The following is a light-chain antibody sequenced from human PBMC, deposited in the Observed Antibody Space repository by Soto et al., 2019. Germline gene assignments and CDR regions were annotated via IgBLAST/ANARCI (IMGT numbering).Light chain of an antibody. J-gene: IGKJ1*01. CDR3: QQYGSSGT. CDR2: GAS. V-gene: IGKV3-20*01. CDR1: QNVYTN. Sequence: ETLMTQSPATLSVSPGETTTLXFRASQNVYTNLAWYQQKPGQAPXLLIYGASNRATGIPDRFSGSGSGTDFTLTISRLEPEDFAVYYCQQYGSSGTFGQGTRWIS.